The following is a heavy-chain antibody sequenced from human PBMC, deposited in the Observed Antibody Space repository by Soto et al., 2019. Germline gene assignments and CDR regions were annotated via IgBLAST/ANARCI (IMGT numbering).Heavy chain of an antibody. CDR1: GFTFSNAW. V-gene: IGHV3-15*01. CDR2: IKSKTDGGTT. D-gene: IGHD3-3*01. J-gene: IGHJ6*02. Sequence: GGSLRLSCAASGFTFSNAWMSWVRQAPGKGLEWVGRIKSKTDGGTTDYAAPVKGRFTISRDDSKNTLYLQMNSLKTEDTAVYYCTTPSYLGRYGMDVWGQGTTVTVPS. CDR3: TTPSYLGRYGMDV.